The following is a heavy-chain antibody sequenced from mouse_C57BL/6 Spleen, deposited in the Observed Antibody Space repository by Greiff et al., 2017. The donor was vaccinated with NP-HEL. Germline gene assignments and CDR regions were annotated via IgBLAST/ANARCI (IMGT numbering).Heavy chain of an antibody. J-gene: IGHJ2*01. V-gene: IGHV5-4*01. CDR1: GFTFSSYA. Sequence: EVKLVESGGGLVKPGGSLKLSCAASGFTFSSYAMSWVRQTPEKRLEWVATISDGGSYTYYPDNVKGRFTISRDNAKNNLYLQMSHLKSEDTAMYYCARDQGLLLFFDYWGQGTTLTVSS. CDR3: ARDQGLLLFFDY. CDR2: ISDGGSYT. D-gene: IGHD1-1*01.